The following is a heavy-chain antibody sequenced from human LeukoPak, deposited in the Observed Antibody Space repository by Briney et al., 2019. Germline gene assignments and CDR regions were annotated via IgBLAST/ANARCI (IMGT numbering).Heavy chain of an antibody. J-gene: IGHJ5*02. V-gene: IGHV4-59*11. CDR2: FFYSGST. CDR1: DTFRSHN. D-gene: IGHD6-13*01. Sequence: SETLSLTCIVSDTFRSHNWNWIRQPLEKGLDGIGYFFYSGSTHYNPSIKSRVTISLETSRNPFSPRLSSVTAANTAVSYIVKGHHGYSLTWGQGTLVTVSS. CDR3: VKGHHGYSLT.